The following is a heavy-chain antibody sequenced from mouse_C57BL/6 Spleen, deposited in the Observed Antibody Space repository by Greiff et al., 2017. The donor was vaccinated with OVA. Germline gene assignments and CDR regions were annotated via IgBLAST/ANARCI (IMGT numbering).Heavy chain of an antibody. CDR3: ARDYGSSYGFAY. J-gene: IGHJ3*01. D-gene: IGHD1-1*01. V-gene: IGHV1-82*01. CDR1: GYAFSSSW. Sequence: VQLQQSGPELVKPGASVKFSCKASGYAFSSSWMHWVKQRPGQGLEWIGRIYPGDGDTNYNGKFKGKATLTADKSSSTAYMQLSSLTSEDSAVYVCARDYGSSYGFAYWGQGTLVTVSA. CDR2: IYPGDGDT.